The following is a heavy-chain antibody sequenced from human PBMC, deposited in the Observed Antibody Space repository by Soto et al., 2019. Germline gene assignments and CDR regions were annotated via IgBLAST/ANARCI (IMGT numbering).Heavy chain of an antibody. CDR1: GGSISSGGYY. D-gene: IGHD5-12*01. CDR3: ARAFGSSGYDYGNNWFDP. V-gene: IGHV4-31*03. CDR2: IYYSGST. J-gene: IGHJ5*02. Sequence: SETLSLTCTVSGGSISSGGYYWSWIRQHPGKGLEWIGYIYYSGSTYYNPSLKSRVTISVDTSKNQFSLKLSSVTAADTAVYYWARAFGSSGYDYGNNWFDPWGQGTLVTVSS.